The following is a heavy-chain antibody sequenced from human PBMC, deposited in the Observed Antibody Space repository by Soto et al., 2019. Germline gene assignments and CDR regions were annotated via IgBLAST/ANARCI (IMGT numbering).Heavy chain of an antibody. CDR3: ARDLKDYGDSVGYFDY. D-gene: IGHD4-17*01. J-gene: IGHJ4*02. Sequence: GGSLRLSCAASGFTFSDYYMSWIRQAPGKGLEWVSYISSSGSTIYYADSVKGRFTISRDNAKNSLYLQMNSLRAEDTAVFYCARDLKDYGDSVGYFDYWGQGTLVTVSS. V-gene: IGHV3-11*01. CDR1: GFTFSDYY. CDR2: ISSSGSTI.